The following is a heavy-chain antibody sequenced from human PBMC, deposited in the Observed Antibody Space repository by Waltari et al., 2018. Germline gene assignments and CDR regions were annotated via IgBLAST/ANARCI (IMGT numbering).Heavy chain of an antibody. Sequence: QVQLQESGPGLVKSSETLSLTCTVSGGSINNYYWSWIRQPAGKGLEWIGRINISGTTNYNPSLKSRVTISVDKSKNQFSLKLSSVTAADTAVYYCAGETNWNYPRPADYWGQGALVTVSS. CDR2: INISGTT. V-gene: IGHV4-4*07. D-gene: IGHD1-7*01. CDR1: GGSINNYY. J-gene: IGHJ4*02. CDR3: AGETNWNYPRPADY.